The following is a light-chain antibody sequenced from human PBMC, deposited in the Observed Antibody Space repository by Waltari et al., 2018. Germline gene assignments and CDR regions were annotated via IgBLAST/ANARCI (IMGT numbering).Light chain of an antibody. V-gene: IGKV3-20*01. Sequence: EIVLTQSPGTLSLSPGERATLSCRATQSVRHNNLAWYQQKGGQAPRLLIYGASSRATGIPDRFSGSGSETDFSLSISRLEPEDYGVYYCQQYAGTPITFGGGTKVEI. J-gene: IGKJ4*01. CDR2: GAS. CDR1: QSVRHNN. CDR3: QQYAGTPIT.